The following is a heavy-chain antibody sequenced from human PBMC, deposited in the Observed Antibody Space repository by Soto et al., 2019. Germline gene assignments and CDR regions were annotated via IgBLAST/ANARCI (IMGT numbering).Heavy chain of an antibody. J-gene: IGHJ5*02. Sequence: GGSLRLSCAASGFTFSSYAMSWVRQAPGKGLEWVSAISGSGGSTYYADSVKGRFTISRDNSKNTLYLQMNSLRAEDTAVYYCAKDSNLPYYDFWSGPEGPTFDDPWGQGTLVTVSS. CDR1: GFTFSSYA. CDR2: ISGSGGST. V-gene: IGHV3-23*01. D-gene: IGHD3-3*01. CDR3: AKDSNLPYYDFWSGPEGPTFDDP.